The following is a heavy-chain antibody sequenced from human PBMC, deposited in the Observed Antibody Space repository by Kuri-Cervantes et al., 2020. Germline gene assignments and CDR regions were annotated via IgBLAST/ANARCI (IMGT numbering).Heavy chain of an antibody. Sequence: SETLSLTCTVSGGSISSGGYYWSWIRQPPGKGLEWIGYIYYSGSTNYNPSLKSRVTISVDTSNNQFSLNLDSVTAADTAVYYCARGAGDSRGTDFDYWGQGTLVTVSS. J-gene: IGHJ4*02. CDR1: GGSISSGGYY. CDR2: IYYSGST. D-gene: IGHD3-22*01. CDR3: ARGAGDSRGTDFDY. V-gene: IGHV4-61*08.